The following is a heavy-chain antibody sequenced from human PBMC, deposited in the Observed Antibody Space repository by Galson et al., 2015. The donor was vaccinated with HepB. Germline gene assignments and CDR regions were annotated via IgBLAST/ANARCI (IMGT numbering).Heavy chain of an antibody. CDR2: ISSTSSTI. CDR1: GFTFSSYS. V-gene: IGHV3-48*01. CDR3: ARGGGSGY. J-gene: IGHJ4*02. D-gene: IGHD3-16*01. Sequence: SLRLSCAASGFTFSSYSMNWVRQAPGKGLEWVSYISSTSSTIYYADSVKGRFTISRDNAKSSLYLQMNSLRAEDTAVYYCARGGGSGYWGQGTLVTVSS.